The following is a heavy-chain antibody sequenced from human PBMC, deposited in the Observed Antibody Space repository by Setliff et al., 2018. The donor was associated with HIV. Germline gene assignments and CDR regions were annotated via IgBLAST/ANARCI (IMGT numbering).Heavy chain of an antibody. CDR1: GGSIKSYS. Sequence: SETLSLTCTVSGGSIKSYSWSWIRQPAGKGLEWIGRVCTSGDTNYNPSLQSRVAMSVDTFKNQFSLNLNSVTAADTALYYCARERVVRGVVDPGTSQIFDNWGQGILVTVSS. V-gene: IGHV4-4*07. J-gene: IGHJ4*02. CDR2: VCTSGDT. CDR3: ARERVVRGVVDPGTSQIFDN. D-gene: IGHD3-10*01.